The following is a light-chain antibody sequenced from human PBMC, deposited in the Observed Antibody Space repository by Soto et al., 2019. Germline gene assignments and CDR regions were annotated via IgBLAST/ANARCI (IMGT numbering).Light chain of an antibody. CDR1: TSDVGGYNY. Sequence: QAPMTQAASVSGSRGRSSNISCTGTTSDVGGYNYVSWYQQHPGKAPKLMIYEVSNRPSGVSNRFSGSKSGNTASLTISGLQAEDEADYYCSSYTSSSTLLYVFGTGTKVTVL. V-gene: IGLV2-14*01. CDR2: EVS. J-gene: IGLJ1*01. CDR3: SSYTSSSTLLYV.